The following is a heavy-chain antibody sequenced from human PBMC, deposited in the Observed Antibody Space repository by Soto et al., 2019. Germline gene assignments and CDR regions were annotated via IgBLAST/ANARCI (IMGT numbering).Heavy chain of an antibody. CDR2: ISSSSSYI. V-gene: IGHV3-21*01. CDR1: GFTFSSYS. D-gene: IGHD6-13*01. J-gene: IGHJ6*03. Sequence: GGSLRLSCAASGFTFSSYSMNWVRQAPGKGLEWVSSISSSSSYIYYADSVKGRFTISRDNAKNSLYLQMNSLRAEDTAVYYCARDGRIAAAGTIYYYYMDVWGKGTTVTVSS. CDR3: ARDGRIAAAGTIYYYYMDV.